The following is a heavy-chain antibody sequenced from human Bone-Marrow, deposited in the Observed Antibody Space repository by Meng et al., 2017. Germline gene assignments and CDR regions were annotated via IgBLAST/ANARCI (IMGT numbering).Heavy chain of an antibody. Sequence: QGQLVQTGAEGKKPGASVNVACQASGYTLPDYWLHWVRRAPGQGLELMGRINPRSGDTHYAQRFQGRVTMTGDTSISTAYMELSGLRSDDTAMYYCARDEDISAAGKLFGDYWGQGTLVTVSS. CDR2: INPRSGDT. J-gene: IGHJ4*02. CDR3: ARDEDISAAGKLFGDY. D-gene: IGHD6-13*01. CDR1: GYTLPDYW. V-gene: IGHV1-2*06.